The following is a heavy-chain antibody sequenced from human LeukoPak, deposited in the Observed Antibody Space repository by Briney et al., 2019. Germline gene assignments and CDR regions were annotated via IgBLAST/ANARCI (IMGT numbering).Heavy chain of an antibody. CDR3: ARTYSSGRYRGIHYGMDV. D-gene: IGHD6-19*01. J-gene: IGHJ6*02. V-gene: IGHV4-61*02. Sequence: PSETLSLTCTVSGGSISSGSYYWSWIRQPAGKGLEWIGRIYTSGSTNYNPSLKSRVTISVDTSKNQFSLKLSSVTAADTAVYYCARTYSSGRYRGIHYGMDVWGQGTTVTVSS. CDR1: GGSISSGSYY. CDR2: IYTSGST.